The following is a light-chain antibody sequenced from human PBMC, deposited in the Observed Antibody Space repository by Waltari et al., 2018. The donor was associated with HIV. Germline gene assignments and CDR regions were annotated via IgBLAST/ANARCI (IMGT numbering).Light chain of an antibody. CDR1: RRLLYSKNNKDY. CDR3: QQYHRVPYT. V-gene: IGKV4-1*01. CDR2: WAS. J-gene: IGKJ2*01. Sequence: DVVVTQSPDSLALSVGERATVHCKSRRRLLYSKNNKDYLAWYQQKRGQPPKLLIYWASTRKSGVPDRFNGSGSGTDFALTISRLQAEDAAVYYCQQYHRVPYTFGQGTKLEI.